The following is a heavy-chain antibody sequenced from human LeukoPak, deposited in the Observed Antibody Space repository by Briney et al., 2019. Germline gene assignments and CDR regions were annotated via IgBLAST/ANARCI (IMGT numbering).Heavy chain of an antibody. Sequence: ASVKVSCKASGHSLTGYYMHWVRQAPGQGLEWMGWINPNSGGTNYAQKFQGRVTMTSDTSINTAYTELSRLRSDDTAVYYCARDGSGWYWFDPWGQGTLVTVSS. J-gene: IGHJ5*02. CDR1: GHSLTGYY. CDR3: ARDGSGWYWFDP. V-gene: IGHV1-2*02. CDR2: INPNSGGT. D-gene: IGHD6-19*01.